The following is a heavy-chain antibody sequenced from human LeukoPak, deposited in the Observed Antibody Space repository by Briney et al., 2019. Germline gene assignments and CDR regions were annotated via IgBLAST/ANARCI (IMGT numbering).Heavy chain of an antibody. CDR1: GFTFSTYS. D-gene: IGHD1-14*01. J-gene: IGHJ6*02. V-gene: IGHV3-21*01. CDR3: ARHEPVITLSSYYYGMDV. Sequence: GGSLRLSCAASGFTFSTYSMNWVRQAPGKGLEWVSSISTSSTYIYYADSVKGRYTISRDNAKNSLYLQMNSLRAEDTAVYYCARHEPVITLSSYYYGMDVWGPGTTVTVSS. CDR2: ISTSSTYI.